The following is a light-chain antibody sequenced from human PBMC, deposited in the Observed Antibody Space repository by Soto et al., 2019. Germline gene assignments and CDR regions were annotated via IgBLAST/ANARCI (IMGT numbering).Light chain of an antibody. CDR3: CSYAGSSTYV. CDR2: EVT. CDR1: SSDVGSYDL. V-gene: IGLV2-23*02. Sequence: QSALTQPASVSGSPGQSITISCTGTSSDVGSYDLVSWYQQHPGKAPKFMIFEVTQRPSGVSNRFSGSKSGNTASLTISGLQAEDEADYYCCSYAGSSTYVFGTGTKVTVL. J-gene: IGLJ1*01.